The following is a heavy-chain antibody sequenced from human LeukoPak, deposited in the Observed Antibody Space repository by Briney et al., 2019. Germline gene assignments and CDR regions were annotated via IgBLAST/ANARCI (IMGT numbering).Heavy chain of an antibody. CDR1: GFTVSTNS. J-gene: IGHJ4*02. CDR2: IYSDNT. V-gene: IGHV3-53*01. CDR3: ARRAGAYSHPYDY. D-gene: IGHD4/OR15-4a*01. Sequence: PGGSLRPTCTVSGFTVSTNSMSWVRQAPRKGLEWVSFIYSDNTHYSDSVKGRFTISRDNSKNTLYLQMNSLRAEDTAVYYCARRAGAYSHPYDYWGQGTLVSVSS.